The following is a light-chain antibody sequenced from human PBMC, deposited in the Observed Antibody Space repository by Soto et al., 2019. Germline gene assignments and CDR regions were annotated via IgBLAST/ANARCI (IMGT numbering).Light chain of an antibody. CDR2: GAS. V-gene: IGKV3-15*01. CDR3: QQYNTWPPIT. Sequence: EIVMTQSPDSLSVSPGERAALSCRADQSVSINLAWYQQKPGQAPRLLIYGASTRATGIPARFSGSGSGTEFTLTINSLQSEDFAVYYCQQYNTWPPITFGQGTRLEIK. J-gene: IGKJ5*01. CDR1: QSVSIN.